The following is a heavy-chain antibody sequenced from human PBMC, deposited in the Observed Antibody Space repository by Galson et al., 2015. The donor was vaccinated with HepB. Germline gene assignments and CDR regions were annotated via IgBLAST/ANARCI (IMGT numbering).Heavy chain of an antibody. Sequence: SLRLSCAASGFTFSDYYMSWIRQAPGKGLEWVSYISSSSSYTNYADSVKGRFTISRDNAKNSLYLQMNSLRAEDTAVYYCATYDSSGYYSDYWGQGTLVTVSS. CDR3: ATYDSSGYYSDY. V-gene: IGHV3-11*06. CDR1: GFTFSDYY. CDR2: ISSSSSYT. D-gene: IGHD3-22*01. J-gene: IGHJ4*02.